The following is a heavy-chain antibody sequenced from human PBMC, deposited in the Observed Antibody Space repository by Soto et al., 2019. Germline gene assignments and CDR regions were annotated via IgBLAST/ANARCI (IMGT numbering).Heavy chain of an antibody. Sequence: ASVKVSCKASGYTFTSYYMHWVRQAPGQGLEWMGIINPSGGSTSYAQKFQGRVTMTRDTSTSTVYIELSSLRSEDTAVYYWARGPIVLVQAAKGSFDYWGQGTLVTVS. J-gene: IGHJ4*02. V-gene: IGHV1-46*01. D-gene: IGHD2-2*01. CDR1: GYTFTSYY. CDR2: INPSGGST. CDR3: ARGPIVLVQAAKGSFDY.